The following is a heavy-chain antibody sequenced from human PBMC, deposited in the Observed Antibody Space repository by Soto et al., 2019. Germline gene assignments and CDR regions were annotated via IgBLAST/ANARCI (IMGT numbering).Heavy chain of an antibody. CDR3: ARERYDFWSGYLGTYYYGMDV. CDR1: GGSISSGGYS. V-gene: IGHV4-30-2*01. J-gene: IGHJ6*02. Sequence: SETLSLTCAVSGGSISSGGYSWSWIRQPPGKGLEWIGYIYHSGSTYYNPSLKSRVTISVDTSKNQFSLKLSSVTAADTAVYYCARERYDFWSGYLGTYYYGMDVWGQGTTVTVSS. CDR2: IYHSGST. D-gene: IGHD3-3*01.